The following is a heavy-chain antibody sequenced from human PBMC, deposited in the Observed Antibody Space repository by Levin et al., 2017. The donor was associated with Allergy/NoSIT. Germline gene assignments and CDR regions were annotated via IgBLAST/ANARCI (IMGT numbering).Heavy chain of an antibody. Sequence: SETLFLTCAVYGGSLNGHFWSWIRQPPGKGLEWIGEINYNGDTDYNPSLKSRVTISLDMSKNQFSLRLTSVTAADTATYFCTRISFKGTSPNYWGQGVLVAVSS. V-gene: IGHV4-34*01. D-gene: IGHD2/OR15-2a*01. CDR1: GGSLNGHF. CDR2: INYNGDT. J-gene: IGHJ4*02. CDR3: TRISFKGTSPNY.